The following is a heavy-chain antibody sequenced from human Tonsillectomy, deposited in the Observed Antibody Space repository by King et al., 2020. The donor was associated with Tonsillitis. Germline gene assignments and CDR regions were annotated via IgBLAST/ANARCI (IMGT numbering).Heavy chain of an antibody. CDR3: ARDSKDYGLSFDY. J-gene: IGHJ4*02. V-gene: IGHV3-74*01. CDR2: INSDGSSI. CDR1: GFTFSSYW. Sequence: VQLVESGGGLAQPGGSLRLSCVASGFTFSSYWMHRVRQAPGKGLVWVSRINSDGSSISYADSVKGRFTISRDNAKNTLYLQMNSLRAEDTAVYYCARDSKDYGLSFDYWGQGTLVTVSS. D-gene: IGHD4-17*01.